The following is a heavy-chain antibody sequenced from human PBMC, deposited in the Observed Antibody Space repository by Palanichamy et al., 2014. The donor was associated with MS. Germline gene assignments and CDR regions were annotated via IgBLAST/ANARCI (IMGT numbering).Heavy chain of an antibody. CDR2: INHSGST. Sequence: QVQLQQWGAGLLKPSETLSLTCAVYGGSFSGYYWSWIRQPPGKGLEWIGEINHSGSTNYNPSLKSRVTISVDTSKNQFSLKLSSVTAADTAVYYCARRAGGWLVPHFDYWGQGTLVTVSS. CDR3: ARRAGGWLVPHFDY. J-gene: IGHJ4*02. D-gene: IGHD6-19*01. CDR1: GGSFSGYY. V-gene: IGHV4-34*01.